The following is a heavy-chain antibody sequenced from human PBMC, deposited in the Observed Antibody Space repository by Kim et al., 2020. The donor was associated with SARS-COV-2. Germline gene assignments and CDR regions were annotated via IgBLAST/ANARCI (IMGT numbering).Heavy chain of an antibody. CDR1: GFTFSSYG. V-gene: IGHV3-33*06. CDR3: AKDRVVVAAIFSDGMDV. CDR2: IWYDGSNK. J-gene: IGHJ6*02. D-gene: IGHD2-15*01. Sequence: GGSLRLSCAASGFTFSSYGMHWVRQAPGKGLEWVAVIWYDGSNKYYADSVKGRFTISRDNSKNTLYLQMNSLRAEDTAVYYCAKDRVVVAAIFSDGMDVWGQGTTVTVSS.